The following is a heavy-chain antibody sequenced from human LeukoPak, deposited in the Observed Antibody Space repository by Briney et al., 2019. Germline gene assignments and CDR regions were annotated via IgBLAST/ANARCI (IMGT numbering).Heavy chain of an antibody. D-gene: IGHD6-19*01. V-gene: IGHV3-23*01. CDR3: ARGISNGWRNFDY. J-gene: IGHJ4*02. Sequence: GGSLRLSCAPSGFTFSLYATTWVRQAPGKGLEWVSNISGDGSITYYADSVRGRFNISRDNSNHSLYLQMNRLSGGDTPMYYCARGISNGWRNFDYWGQGSLVIVSP. CDR1: GFTFSLYA. CDR2: ISGDGSIT.